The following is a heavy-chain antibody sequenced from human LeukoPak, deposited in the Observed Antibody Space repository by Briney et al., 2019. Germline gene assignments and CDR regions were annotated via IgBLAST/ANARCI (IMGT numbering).Heavy chain of an antibody. CDR1: GFTVSTNY. CDR2: IRYDGSNK. J-gene: IGHJ3*02. CDR3: ARADYAFDI. V-gene: IGHV3-30*02. Sequence: PGGSLRLSCAASGFTVSTNYMSWVRQAPGKGLEWVAFIRYDGSNKYYADSVKGRFTISRDNSKNTLYLQMNSLRAEDTAVYYCARADYAFDIWGQGTMVTVSS.